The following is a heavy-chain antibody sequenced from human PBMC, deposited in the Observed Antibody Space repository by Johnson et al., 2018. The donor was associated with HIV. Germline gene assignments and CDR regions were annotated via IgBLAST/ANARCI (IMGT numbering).Heavy chain of an antibody. CDR1: GFTFDDYG. CDR2: INWDGGST. V-gene: IGHV3-20*04. Sequence: VQLVESGGGVVRPGGSLRLSCAASGFTFDDYGMSWVRQAPGKGLEWVAGINWDGGSTGYADSVKGRFTISRDNTKNSLHLQMNSLRGEDTALYYWAGGFVRISMILVADAFDLWGQGTMVTVSS. CDR3: AGGFVRISMILVADAFDL. J-gene: IGHJ3*01. D-gene: IGHD3-22*01.